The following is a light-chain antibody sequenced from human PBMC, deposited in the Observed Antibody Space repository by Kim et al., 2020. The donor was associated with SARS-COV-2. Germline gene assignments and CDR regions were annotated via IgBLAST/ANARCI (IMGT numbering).Light chain of an antibody. CDR1: QSVTSNY. J-gene: IGKJ1*01. CDR3: QQYGSSWT. V-gene: IGKV3-20*01. CDR2: DSS. Sequence: IVLTQSPGTLSLSPGERATLSCRASQSVTSNYLAWYHQKPGQAPRLLIYDSSSRASGIPDRFSGSGSGTDFTLTISSLHPEDFGVYYCQQYGSSWTFGRGTKVDIK.